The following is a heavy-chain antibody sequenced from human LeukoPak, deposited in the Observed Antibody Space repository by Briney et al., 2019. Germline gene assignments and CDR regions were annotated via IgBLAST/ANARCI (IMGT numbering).Heavy chain of an antibody. CDR2: IWFDGIRK. CDR1: GFTFSSYG. CDR3: ARDLEDSSPFGAFDM. V-gene: IGHV3-33*08. Sequence: GGSLRLTCAASGFTFSSYGRHWVRQAPGQGLEWVAAIWFDGIRKYYADSVKGRLTISRDNSKNTLYLQMNSLRAEDTAVYYCARDLEDSSPFGAFDMWGQGTMVTVSS. D-gene: IGHD3-22*01. J-gene: IGHJ3*02.